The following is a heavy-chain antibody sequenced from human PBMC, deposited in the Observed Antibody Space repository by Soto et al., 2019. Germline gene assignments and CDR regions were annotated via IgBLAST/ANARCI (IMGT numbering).Heavy chain of an antibody. J-gene: IGHJ3*02. CDR1: GGTFSSYA. D-gene: IGHD2-15*01. CDR2: IIPIFGTA. CDR3: ARGVVVVVAATGHDAFDI. V-gene: IGHV1-69*13. Sequence: ASVKVSCKASGGTFSSYAISWVRQAPGQGLEWMGGIIPIFGTANYAQKFQGRVTITADESTSTAYMELSSLRSEDTAVYYCARGVVVVVAATGHDAFDIWGQGTMVTVSS.